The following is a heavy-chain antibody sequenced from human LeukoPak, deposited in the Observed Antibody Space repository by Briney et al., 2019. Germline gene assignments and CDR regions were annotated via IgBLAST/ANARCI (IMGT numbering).Heavy chain of an antibody. J-gene: IGHJ6*02. CDR3: ARGTIFGAPMNYYYYGMDV. Sequence: SVKVSCKASGGTFSSYAISWVRQAPGQGLEWMGGIIPIFGTANYAQKFQGRVTITADESTSTAYMELSSLRSEDTAVYYCARGTIFGAPMNYYYYGMDVWGQRTTVTVSS. CDR1: GGTFSSYA. CDR2: IIPIFGTA. D-gene: IGHD3-3*01. V-gene: IGHV1-69*01.